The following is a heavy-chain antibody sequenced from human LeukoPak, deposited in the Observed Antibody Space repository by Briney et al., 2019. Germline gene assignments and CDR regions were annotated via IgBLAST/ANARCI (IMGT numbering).Heavy chain of an antibody. Sequence: GGSLRLSCAASGFTFDSNWMHWVRQAPGKGLVWVSRIQSDGSTTSYADSVKGRSTISRDNAKSTLYLQMNSLRAEDTAVYYCARDGYYYNNSGYYAFDIWGQGTMVTVSS. V-gene: IGHV3-74*01. CDR1: GFTFDSNW. CDR2: IQSDGSTT. J-gene: IGHJ3*02. D-gene: IGHD3-22*01. CDR3: ARDGYYYNNSGYYAFDI.